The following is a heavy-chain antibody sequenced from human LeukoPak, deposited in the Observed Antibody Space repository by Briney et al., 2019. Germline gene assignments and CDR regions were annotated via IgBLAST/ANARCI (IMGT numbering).Heavy chain of an antibody. CDR3: ARHSNFWDIDH. V-gene: IGHV4-4*09. Sequence: SETLSLTCAVSGSFISSYYWTWIRQSPERGLEWIGYISAIGDTNYNPSLKSRVTMSVDTSKGQFSLRVTSVTAADTAVYYCARHSNFWDIDHWSPGTLVTVSS. CDR1: GSFISSYY. J-gene: IGHJ4*02. CDR2: ISAIGDT. D-gene: IGHD3-3*01.